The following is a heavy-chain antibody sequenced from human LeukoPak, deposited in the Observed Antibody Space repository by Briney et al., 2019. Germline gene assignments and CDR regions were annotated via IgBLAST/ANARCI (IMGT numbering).Heavy chain of an antibody. CDR2: INPNSGGT. Sequence: ASVKVSCKASGYTFTGYYMHWVRQAPGQGLEWMGWINPNSGGTNYAQKFQGRVTMTRDTSISTAYMELSRLRSDDTAVYYCASLWGHSSSWYTELFDYWGQGTLVAVSS. D-gene: IGHD6-13*01. V-gene: IGHV1-2*02. J-gene: IGHJ4*02. CDR3: ASLWGHSSSWYTELFDY. CDR1: GYTFTGYY.